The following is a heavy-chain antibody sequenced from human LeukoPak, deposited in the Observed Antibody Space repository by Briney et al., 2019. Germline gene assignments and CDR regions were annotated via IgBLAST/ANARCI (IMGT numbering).Heavy chain of an antibody. J-gene: IGHJ2*01. CDR1: GYAFTSYG. V-gene: IGHV1-18*01. Sequence: ASVKVSCKASGYAFTSYGISWVRQAPGQGLEWMGWISAYNGNTNYAQKLQGRVTMTTDTSTSTAYMELRSLRSDDTAVYYCARDAVLAVAGTFDLWGRGTLVTVSS. CDR3: ARDAVLAVAGTFDL. CDR2: ISAYNGNT. D-gene: IGHD6-19*01.